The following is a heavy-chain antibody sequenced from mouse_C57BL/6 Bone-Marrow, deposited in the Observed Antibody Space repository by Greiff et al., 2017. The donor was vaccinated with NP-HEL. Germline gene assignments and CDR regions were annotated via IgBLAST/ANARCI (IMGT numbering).Heavy chain of an antibody. CDR3: AKGYYAMDY. Sequence: EVQLQQSGPELVKPGASVKISCKASGYSFTGYYMNWVKQSPEKSLEWIGEINPSTGGTTYNQKFKAKATLTVYKSSSTAYMQLKSLTSEDSAVYYCAKGYYAMDYWGQGTSVTVSS. CDR1: GYSFTGYY. J-gene: IGHJ4*01. CDR2: INPSTGGT. V-gene: IGHV1-42*01.